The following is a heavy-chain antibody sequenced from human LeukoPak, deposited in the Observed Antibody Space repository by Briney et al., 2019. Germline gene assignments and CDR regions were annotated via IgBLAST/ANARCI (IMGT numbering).Heavy chain of an antibody. V-gene: IGHV3-49*03. CDR2: IRSKAYGGTT. J-gene: IGHJ4*02. Sequence: GGSLRLSCAASGFTFSSYWMSWFRQAPGKGLEWVGFIRSKAYGGTTEYAASVKGRFTISRDDSKSIAYLQMNSLKTEDTAAYYCTRDVEQLPYWGQGTLVTVSS. CDR1: GFTFSSYW. D-gene: IGHD6-6*01. CDR3: TRDVEQLPY.